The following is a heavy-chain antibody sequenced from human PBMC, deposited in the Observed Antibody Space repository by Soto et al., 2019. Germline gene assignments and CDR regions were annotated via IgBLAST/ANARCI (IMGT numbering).Heavy chain of an antibody. CDR2: IIPIFGTA. J-gene: IGHJ6*02. Sequence: GASLHVSCKDSVCTFSSYAIIWVRLAPGHGLEWMGGIIPIFGTANYAQKFQGRVTITADESTSTAYMELSSLRSEDTAVYYCARDRGILIDEYYYDYYGMDVWGQGTTVTVSS. V-gene: IGHV1-69*13. CDR3: ARDRGILIDEYYYDYYGMDV. D-gene: IGHD3-10*01. CDR1: VCTFSSYA.